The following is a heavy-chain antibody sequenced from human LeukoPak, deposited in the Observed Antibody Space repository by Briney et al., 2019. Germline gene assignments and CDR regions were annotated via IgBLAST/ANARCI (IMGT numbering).Heavy chain of an antibody. J-gene: IGHJ3*02. CDR3: FESGSYAFDI. Sequence: GGSLRLSCAASGFTFSSYGMHWVRQAPGKGLEWVAFIRYDGSNKYYADSVKGRLTISRDNSKNTLYLQMNSLRVEDTAVYYCFESGSYAFDIWGQGTMVTVSS. CDR1: GFTFSSYG. D-gene: IGHD1-26*01. CDR2: IRYDGSNK. V-gene: IGHV3-30*02.